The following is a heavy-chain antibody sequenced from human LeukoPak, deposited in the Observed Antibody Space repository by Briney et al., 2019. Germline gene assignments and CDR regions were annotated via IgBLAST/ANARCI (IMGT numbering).Heavy chain of an antibody. CDR2: IKSKTDGGTT. D-gene: IGHD5-18*01. V-gene: IGHV3-15*01. Sequence: PGGSQRLSCAASGFTFSNAWMSWVRQAPGKGLEWVGRIKSKTDGGTTDYAAPVKGRFTISRDDSKNTLYLQMNSLKTEDTAVYYCTTTPEMGYSYGLYYFDYWGQGTLVTVSS. J-gene: IGHJ4*02. CDR3: TTTPEMGYSYGLYYFDY. CDR1: GFTFSNAW.